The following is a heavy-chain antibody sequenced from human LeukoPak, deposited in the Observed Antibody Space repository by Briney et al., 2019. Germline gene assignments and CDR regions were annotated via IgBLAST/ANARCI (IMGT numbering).Heavy chain of an antibody. Sequence: SETLSLTCSVSGASISSYYWSWIRQPPGKGLEWIAYIYYSGSTNYNPSLKSRVTISVDTSKNQFSLKLSSVTAADTAVYYCARGGTAVIAPYAFDIWGQGTMVTVSS. CDR2: IYYSGST. CDR3: ARGGTAVIAPYAFDI. J-gene: IGHJ3*02. CDR1: GASISSYY. V-gene: IGHV4-59*01. D-gene: IGHD4-23*01.